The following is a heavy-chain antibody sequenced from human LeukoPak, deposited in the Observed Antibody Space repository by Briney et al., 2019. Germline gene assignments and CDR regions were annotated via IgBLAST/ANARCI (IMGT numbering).Heavy chain of an antibody. Sequence: SETLSLTCTVSGGSVSSGSYYWICMRQPPGKGRGWIGYIYYTGNTNYNLSLQTRLTISASTSKYQFSLRLSSVTAADTAVSYCARRGGSGRCFDYWGQGTLVTVSS. J-gene: IGHJ4*02. V-gene: IGHV4-61*01. CDR3: ARRGGSGRCFDY. CDR1: GGSVSSGSYY. CDR2: IYYTGNT. D-gene: IGHD3-10*01.